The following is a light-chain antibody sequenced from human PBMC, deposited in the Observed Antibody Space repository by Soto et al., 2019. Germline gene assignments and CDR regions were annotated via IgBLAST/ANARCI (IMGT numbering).Light chain of an antibody. Sequence: VLTQSPGTLSLSPGAGASLSCRASQRVSSSDLAWYQQKPGQAPRLVIYVASSGATGIPDRFIVIGSGTDFTLPLSSLEPEDFAVYDCQQRRNWLTFGGGTKVDIK. CDR2: VAS. CDR1: QRVSSSD. V-gene: IGKV3D-20*02. CDR3: QQRRNWLT. J-gene: IGKJ4*01.